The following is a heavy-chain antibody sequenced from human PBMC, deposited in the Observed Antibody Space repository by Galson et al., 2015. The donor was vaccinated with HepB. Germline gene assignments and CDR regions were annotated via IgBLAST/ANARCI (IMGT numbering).Heavy chain of an antibody. Sequence: SLRLSCAASGFTFSTYSMDWVRQAPGKGLEWVSSISSSSSYIYYADSVKGRFTISRDSAKTSLYLQMNSLRAEDTAVYYCARDLRRPRDTWIQLWVLYGVDVWGQGTTVTVSS. V-gene: IGHV3-21*01. CDR2: ISSSSSYI. CDR1: GFTFSTYS. J-gene: IGHJ6*02. D-gene: IGHD5-18*01. CDR3: ARDLRRPRDTWIQLWVLYGVDV.